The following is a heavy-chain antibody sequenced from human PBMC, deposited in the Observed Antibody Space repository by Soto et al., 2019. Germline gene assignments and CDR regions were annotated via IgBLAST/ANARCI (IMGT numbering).Heavy chain of an antibody. CDR1: GYSFTSYW. CDR2: IYPGDSDT. V-gene: IGHV5-51*01. CDR3: ARTAAAGKYYYGMDV. Sequence: RGSLKISCKGSGYSFTSYWIGWARQMPGKGLEWMGIIYPGDSDTRYSPSFQGQVTISADKSISTAYLQWSSLKASDTAMYYCARTAAAGKYYYGMDVWGQGTTVTVSS. J-gene: IGHJ6*02. D-gene: IGHD6-13*01.